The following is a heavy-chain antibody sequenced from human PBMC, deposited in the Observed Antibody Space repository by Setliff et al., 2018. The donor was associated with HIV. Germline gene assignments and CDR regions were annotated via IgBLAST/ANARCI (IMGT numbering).Heavy chain of an antibody. D-gene: IGHD1-26*01. V-gene: IGHV4-39*01. J-gene: IGHJ6*03. CDR3: ARHYQHSWVGVDYYFMDV. CDR2: VYYSGST. CDR1: GGSISSSVYY. Sequence: LSLTCTVSGGSISSSVYYWGWIRQPPGKGLEWIGNVYYSGSTYYNPSLKSRITISVDTSKNQFSLKLSSVTAADTAVYYCARHYQHSWVGVDYYFMDVWGKGTTVTVSS.